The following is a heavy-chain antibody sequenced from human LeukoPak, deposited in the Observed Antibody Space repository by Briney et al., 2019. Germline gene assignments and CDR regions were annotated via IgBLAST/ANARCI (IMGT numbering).Heavy chain of an antibody. CDR1: GFTFSSYG. Sequence: PARSLRLSCAASGFTFSSYGRHWVRQAPGKGLEGVAVISYDGSNKYYADSVKGRFTISRDNSKNTLYLQMNRLRAEDTAVYYCAKDRSYYYGSGSFKEWGQGTLVTVSS. D-gene: IGHD3-10*01. CDR3: AKDRSYYYGSGSFKE. V-gene: IGHV3-30*18. CDR2: ISYDGSNK. J-gene: IGHJ4*02.